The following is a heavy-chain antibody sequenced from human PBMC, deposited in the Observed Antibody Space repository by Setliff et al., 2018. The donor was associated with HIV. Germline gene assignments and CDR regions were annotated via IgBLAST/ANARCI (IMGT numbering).Heavy chain of an antibody. CDR1: GSSLTSSSFY. CDR2: IYYTGTT. CDR3: ARGNYYNLWADPFDY. V-gene: IGHV4-39*07. Sequence: PSETLSLTCSVSGSSLTSSSFYWGWIRQPPGKGLEWIGNIYYTGTTYYNSSLNSRVRISVDTSTNQFSLNLSSVTAADTAVYYCARGNYYNLWADPFDYWGQGTLVTVPQ. J-gene: IGHJ4*02. D-gene: IGHD3-3*01.